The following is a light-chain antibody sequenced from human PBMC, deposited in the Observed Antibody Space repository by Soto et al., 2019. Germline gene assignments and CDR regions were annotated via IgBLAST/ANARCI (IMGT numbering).Light chain of an antibody. CDR1: SSDVGAYNY. CDR2: DVS. J-gene: IGLJ3*02. V-gene: IGLV2-14*03. Sequence: QSALTQPASVSGSPGQSITISCTGTSSDVGAYNYVSWYQHHPGKAPKLLIYDVSHRPSGVSNRFSGSKSGNTASLTISGLQAEDEADYYCQTWVIDIGWVFGGGTKLTVL. CDR3: QTWVIDIGWV.